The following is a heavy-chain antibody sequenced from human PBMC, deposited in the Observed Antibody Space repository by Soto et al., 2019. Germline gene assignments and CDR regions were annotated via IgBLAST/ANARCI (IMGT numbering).Heavy chain of an antibody. V-gene: IGHV4-31*03. Sequence: SETLSLTCTVSGGSISSGGYYWSWIRQHPGKGLEWIGNINYSGSTFYNPSLKSRVTISVDTSKNQFSLKLSSVTAADTAVYYCARKKGYSYGPHYFDYWGQGTLVTVSS. CDR2: INYSGST. CDR1: GGSISSGGYY. J-gene: IGHJ4*02. D-gene: IGHD5-18*01. CDR3: ARKKGYSYGPHYFDY.